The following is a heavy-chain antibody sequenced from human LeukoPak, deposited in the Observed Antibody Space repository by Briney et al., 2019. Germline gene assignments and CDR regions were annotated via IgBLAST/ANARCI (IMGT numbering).Heavy chain of an antibody. CDR1: GGSFSGYY. CDR3: ARLMVRGVIGYYYFDY. J-gene: IGHJ4*02. CDR2: INHSGST. D-gene: IGHD3-10*01. V-gene: IGHV4-34*01. Sequence: SETLSLTCAVYGGSFSGYYWSWIRPPPGKGLEWIGEINHSGSTNYNPSLKSRVTISVDTSKNQFSLKLSSVTAADTAVYYCARLMVRGVIGYYYFDYWGQGTLVTVSS.